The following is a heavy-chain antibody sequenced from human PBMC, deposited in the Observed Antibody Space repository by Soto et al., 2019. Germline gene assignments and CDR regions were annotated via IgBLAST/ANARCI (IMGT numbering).Heavy chain of an antibody. J-gene: IGHJ4*02. Sequence: PGPFLRLSCAASGFTFSSYAMSWVRQAPGKGLEWVSAISGSGGSTYYADSVKARFTISRDNSKNTLYLQMNSLRAEDTPVYYCAKYKGIESPGLYWGQGTLVT. CDR3: AKYKGIESPGLY. CDR2: ISGSGGST. D-gene: IGHD1-20*01. V-gene: IGHV3-23*01. CDR1: GFTFSSYA.